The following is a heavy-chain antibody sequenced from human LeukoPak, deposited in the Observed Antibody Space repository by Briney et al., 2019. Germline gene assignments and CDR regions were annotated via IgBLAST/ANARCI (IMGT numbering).Heavy chain of an antibody. Sequence: PGGSLRLSCAASGFTFDDCAMHWVRQAPGKGLEWVSSISWNSGSIGYADSVKGRFTISRDNAKNSLYLQMNSLRAEDTALYYCAKDISDTTEKDAFDIWGQGTMVTVSS. D-gene: IGHD1-1*01. V-gene: IGHV3-9*01. CDR1: GFTFDDCA. J-gene: IGHJ3*02. CDR3: AKDISDTTEKDAFDI. CDR2: ISWNSGSI.